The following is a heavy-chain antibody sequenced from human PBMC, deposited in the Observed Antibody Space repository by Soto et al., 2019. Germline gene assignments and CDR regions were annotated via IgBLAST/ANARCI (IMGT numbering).Heavy chain of an antibody. D-gene: IGHD6-25*01. V-gene: IGHV3-48*02. J-gene: IGHJ4*02. Sequence: EVQLVESGGGLVQLGGSLRLSCAASGFTFSSCSMNCVRQAPGKGLEWLSYISSTSSTIYYADSVKGRFTISRDNAKNSLYLQMNSLRDEDTAVYYCASWPDAADYWGQGTLVTVSS. CDR1: GFTFSSCS. CDR2: ISSTSSTI. CDR3: ASWPDAADY.